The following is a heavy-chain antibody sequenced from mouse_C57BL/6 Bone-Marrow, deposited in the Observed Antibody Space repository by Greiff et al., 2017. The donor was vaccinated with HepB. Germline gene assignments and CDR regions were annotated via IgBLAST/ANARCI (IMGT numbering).Heavy chain of an antibody. CDR2: IDPSDSYT. Sequence: VQLQQSGAELVMPGASVKLSCKASGYTFTSYWMHWVKQRPGQGLEWIGEIDPSDSYTNYNQKFKGKSTLTVDKSSSTAYMQLSSLTSEDSAVYYCARRELGTYWYFDVWGTGTTVTVSS. V-gene: IGHV1-69*01. CDR1: GYTFTSYW. D-gene: IGHD4-1*01. J-gene: IGHJ1*03. CDR3: ARRELGTYWYFDV.